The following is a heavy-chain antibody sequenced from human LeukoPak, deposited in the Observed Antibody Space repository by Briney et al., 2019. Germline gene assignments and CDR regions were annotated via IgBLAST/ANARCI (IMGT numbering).Heavy chain of an antibody. J-gene: IGHJ4*02. V-gene: IGHV4-38-2*02. CDR3: AREAQWQKHAIDY. D-gene: IGHD6-19*01. Sequence: SETLSLTCSVSGYSISSGYDWGWIRQPPGKGLEYIGSFYRTGSTYYNPSLRSRVTISADTSKNQFSLKLSSVTAADTAVYYCAREAQWQKHAIDYWGQGTLVTVSS. CDR2: FYRTGST. CDR1: GYSISSGYD.